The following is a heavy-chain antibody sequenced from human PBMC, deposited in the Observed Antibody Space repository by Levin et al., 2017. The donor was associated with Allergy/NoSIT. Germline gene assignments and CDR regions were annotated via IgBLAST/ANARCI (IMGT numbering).Heavy chain of an antibody. Sequence: GESLKISCKASGYTFTSYAMNWVRQAPGQGLEWMGWINTNTGNPTYAQGFTGRFVFSLDTSVSTAYLQISSLKAEDTAVYYCATASIITIFPQTAGDAFDIWGQGTMVTVSS. CDR1: GYTFTSYA. D-gene: IGHD3-3*01. V-gene: IGHV7-4-1*02. CDR3: ATASIITIFPQTAGDAFDI. CDR2: INTNTGNP. J-gene: IGHJ3*02.